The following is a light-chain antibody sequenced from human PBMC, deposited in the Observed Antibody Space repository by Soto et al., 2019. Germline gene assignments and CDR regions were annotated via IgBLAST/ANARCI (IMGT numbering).Light chain of an antibody. CDR2: RDD. J-gene: IGLJ3*02. Sequence: QSVMTQPPSTSGTPGRRVTISCSGRTSNIGSNFVYWYQQLPGTAPKLLIYRDDQRPSGVPDRFSGSKSGTSASLAISGLRSEDEADYYCAAWDDSLSAWVFGGGTKLTVL. CDR1: TSNIGSNF. CDR3: AAWDDSLSAWV. V-gene: IGLV1-47*01.